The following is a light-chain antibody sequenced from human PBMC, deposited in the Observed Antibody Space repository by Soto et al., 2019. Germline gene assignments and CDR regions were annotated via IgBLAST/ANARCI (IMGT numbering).Light chain of an antibody. CDR3: QDSYSPPWR. CDR1: QRISNW. J-gene: IGKJ1*01. CDR2: TAS. V-gene: IGKV1-39*01. Sequence: DIQMTKSPSTLSASVGDRVTITCRASQRISNWLYWYQQKPGKAPKPLIYTASTLQSGVPSRFSGSESETDFTLTISTLQPEDFATYCCQDSYSPPWRSAHGTKVDIK.